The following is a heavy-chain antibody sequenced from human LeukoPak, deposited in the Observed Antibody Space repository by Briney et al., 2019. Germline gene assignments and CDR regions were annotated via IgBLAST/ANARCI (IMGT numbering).Heavy chain of an antibody. CDR3: AKVILTTSSTD. J-gene: IGHJ4*02. Sequence: GGSLRLSCAASGFTFSSYAMSWVRQAPGKGQGWVSAISGSGGSTYYADSVKGRFTISRDNSKNTLYLQMNSLRAEDTAVYYCAKVILTTSSTDWGQGTLVTVSS. D-gene: IGHD2/OR15-2a*01. CDR2: ISGSGGST. CDR1: GFTFSSYA. V-gene: IGHV3-23*01.